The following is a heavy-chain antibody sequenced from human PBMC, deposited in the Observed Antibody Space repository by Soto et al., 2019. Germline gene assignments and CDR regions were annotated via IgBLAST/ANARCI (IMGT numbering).Heavy chain of an antibody. Sequence: SGFTFSSYAMHWVRQAPGKGLEWVAVISYDGSNKYYADSVKGRFTISKDTSKNQVVLTMTNMDPVDTATYYCARNYGSGSYYFDYWGQGTLVTVSS. CDR1: GFTFSSYA. CDR2: ISYDGSNK. CDR3: ARNYGSGSYYFDY. V-gene: IGHV3-30-3*02. D-gene: IGHD3-10*01. J-gene: IGHJ4*02.